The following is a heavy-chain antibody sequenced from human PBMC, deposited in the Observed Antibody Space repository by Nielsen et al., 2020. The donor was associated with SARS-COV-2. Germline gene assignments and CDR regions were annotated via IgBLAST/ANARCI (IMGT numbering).Heavy chain of an antibody. CDR1: GFTFSSYG. J-gene: IGHJ3*02. Sequence: GESLKISCAASGFTFSSYGMHWVRQAPGKGLEWVAVISYDGSNKYYADSVKGRFTISRDNSKNTLYLQMNSLRAEDTAVYYCAKAGGDGYNFGAFDIWGQGTMVTASS. CDR3: AKAGGDGYNFGAFDI. CDR2: ISYDGSNK. D-gene: IGHD5-24*01. V-gene: IGHV3-30*18.